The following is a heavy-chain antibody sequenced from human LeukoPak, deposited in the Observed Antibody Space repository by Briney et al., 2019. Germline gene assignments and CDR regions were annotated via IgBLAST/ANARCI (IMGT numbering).Heavy chain of an antibody. CDR2: IDPSDSDT. D-gene: IGHD5-18*01. J-gene: IGHJ4*02. V-gene: IGHV5-51*01. Sequence: GESLKISCKASGYSSTTNWFGWVRQMHGKGLEWMGIIDPSDSDTRYTPSFQGQVTISADKSLTTAYLQWNSLKASDTALYYCARQTAMGRSGDYWGQGTLVTVSS. CDR3: ARQTAMGRSGDY. CDR1: GYSSTTNW.